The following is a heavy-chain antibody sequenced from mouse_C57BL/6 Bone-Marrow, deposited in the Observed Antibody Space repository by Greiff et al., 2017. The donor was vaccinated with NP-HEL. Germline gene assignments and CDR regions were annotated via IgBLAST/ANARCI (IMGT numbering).Heavy chain of an antibody. V-gene: IGHV2-5*01. Sequence: QVQLKQSGPGLVQPSQSLSITCTVSGFSLTSYGVHWVRQSPGKGLEWLGVIWRGGSTDYNAAFMSRLSITKDNSKSQVFFKMNSLQADDTAIYYCAKRGGGWLLSYAMDYWGQGTSVTVSS. CDR1: GFSLTSYG. CDR3: AKRGGGWLLSYAMDY. CDR2: IWRGGST. D-gene: IGHD2-3*01. J-gene: IGHJ4*01.